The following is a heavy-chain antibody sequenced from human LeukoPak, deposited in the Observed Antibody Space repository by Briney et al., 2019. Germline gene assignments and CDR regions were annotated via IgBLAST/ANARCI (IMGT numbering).Heavy chain of an antibody. CDR3: ARTSHESVLYWSDP. D-gene: IGHD3-16*01. CDR2: ISGYNGNT. J-gene: IGHJ5*02. Sequence: ASVKVSCKASGYTFATYGIGWVRQAPGQGLEWMGWISGYNGNTNYAQKFQGRVTMTTDTSTSTAYMELRSLRSDDTAVYYCARTSHESVLYWSDPWGQGTLVNVSS. CDR1: GYTFATYG. V-gene: IGHV1-18*01.